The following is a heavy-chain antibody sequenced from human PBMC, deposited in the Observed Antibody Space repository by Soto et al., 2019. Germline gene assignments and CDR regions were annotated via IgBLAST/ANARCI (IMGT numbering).Heavy chain of an antibody. CDR2: IYYSGIT. V-gene: IGHV4-31*01. Sequence: QVQLQESGPGLVKPSQTLSLTCTVSGGSISSGGYYWIWIRQHPGKGLEWIGSIYYSGITYYIPSLKSPVTISVDTSKTQFSLKLSSVTAADTAVYYCARKATVTTCFDYWGQGTLVTVSS. J-gene: IGHJ4*02. CDR3: ARKATVTTCFDY. CDR1: GGSISSGGYY. D-gene: IGHD4-17*01.